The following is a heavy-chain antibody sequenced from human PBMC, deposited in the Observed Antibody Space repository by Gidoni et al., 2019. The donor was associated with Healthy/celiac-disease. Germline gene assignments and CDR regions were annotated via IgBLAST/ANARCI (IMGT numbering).Heavy chain of an antibody. V-gene: IGHV6-1*01. CDR1: GDSVSRHNVA. Sequence: QVQLQQSGPELVKPSQTLSLTCTISGDSVSRHNVAWNWIRQSPSRGLEWLGRTYYRSRWYNDYAISVKSRIIISPDTSKNQFSLRLNSVTPEDTAVYYCTGGTVADVPYYYNMDVWGQGTTVTVSS. D-gene: IGHD5-12*01. CDR3: TGGTVADVPYYYNMDV. CDR2: TYYRSRWYN. J-gene: IGHJ6*02.